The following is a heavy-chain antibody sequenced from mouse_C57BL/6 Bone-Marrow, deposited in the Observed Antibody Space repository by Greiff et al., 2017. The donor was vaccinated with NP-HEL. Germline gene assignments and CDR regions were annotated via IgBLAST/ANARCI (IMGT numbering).Heavy chain of an antibody. CDR1: GFTFSDFY. CDR3: ARDPFDV. V-gene: IGHV7-1*01. CDR2: SRNKANDYTT. Sequence: EVHLVESGGGLVQSGRSLRLSCATSGFTFSDFYMEWVRQAPGKGLEWIAASRNKANDYTTEYSASVKGRFIVSRDTSPSILYLQMNALRAEDTAIYYCARDPFDVWGTGTTVTVSS. J-gene: IGHJ1*03.